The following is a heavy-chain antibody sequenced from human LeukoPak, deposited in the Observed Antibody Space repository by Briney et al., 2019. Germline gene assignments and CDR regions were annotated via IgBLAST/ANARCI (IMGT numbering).Heavy chain of an antibody. CDR3: ARNRDGYNSFDY. CDR2: IYYSGSS. Sequence: PSETLSLTCTVSGGPINNGGYYWSWIRQHPGKGLEWIGYIYYSGSSYYNPSLRSRVTISVDTSKNHFSLKLSSVTAADTAVYYCARNRDGYNSFDYWGLGTLVTVSS. D-gene: IGHD5-24*01. CDR1: GGPINNGGYY. V-gene: IGHV4-31*03. J-gene: IGHJ4*02.